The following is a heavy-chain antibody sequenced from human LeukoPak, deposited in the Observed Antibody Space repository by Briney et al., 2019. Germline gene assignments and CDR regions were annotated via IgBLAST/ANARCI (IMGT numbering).Heavy chain of an antibody. D-gene: IGHD1-1*01. CDR1: GYTFSGYY. V-gene: IGHV1-2*02. CDR2: INPNSGGT. Sequence: ASVKVSCKASGYTFSGYYMHWVRQAPGQGLEWMGWINPNSGGTKYAQKFQGRVTMTRDTSISTAYMELSRLRSDDTAVYYCAREAETTLNWFDPWGQGTQVIVSS. J-gene: IGHJ5*02. CDR3: AREAETTLNWFDP.